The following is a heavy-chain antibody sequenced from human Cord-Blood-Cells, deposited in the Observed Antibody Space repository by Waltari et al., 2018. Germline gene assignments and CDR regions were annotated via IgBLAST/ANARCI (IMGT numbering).Heavy chain of an antibody. CDR2: INPNSGGT. Sequence: QVQLVQSGAEVTKAGASVKVSCKASGYTFTGYYMHWWRPAPGQGLGWMGQINPNSGGTNYVQKFQGRVTMTRDTSISTAYMELSRLRSDDTAVYYCARDLLGDSGDYWGQGTLVTVSS. D-gene: IGHD3-10*01. CDR3: ARDLLGDSGDY. J-gene: IGHJ4*02. V-gene: IGHV1-2*06. CDR1: GYTFTGYY.